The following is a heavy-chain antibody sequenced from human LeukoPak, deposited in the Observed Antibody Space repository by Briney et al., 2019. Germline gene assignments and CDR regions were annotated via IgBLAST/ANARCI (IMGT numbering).Heavy chain of an antibody. CDR1: GYTFTSYG. CDR3: AREVRGTGTAIPDAFDI. V-gene: IGHV1-2*02. Sequence: RGASVKVSCKASGYTFTSYGISWVRQAPGQGLEWMGWINPNSGGTNYAQKFQGRVTMTRDTSISTAYMGLSRLRSDDTAVYYCAREVRGTGTAIPDAFDIWGQGTMVTVSS. D-gene: IGHD1-7*01. CDR2: INPNSGGT. J-gene: IGHJ3*02.